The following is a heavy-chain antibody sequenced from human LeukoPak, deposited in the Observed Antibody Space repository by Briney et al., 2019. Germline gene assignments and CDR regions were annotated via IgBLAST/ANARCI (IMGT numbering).Heavy chain of an antibody. Sequence: PGVSLRLSCAASGFTFSSYWMHWVRQAPGKGLVWVSRINSDGSSTSYADSVKGRFTISRDNAKNTLYLQMNSLRAEDTAVYYCARAGITPRRYYGMDVWGKGTTVTVSP. J-gene: IGHJ6*04. D-gene: IGHD3-10*01. CDR3: ARAGITPRRYYGMDV. V-gene: IGHV3-74*01. CDR1: GFTFSSYW. CDR2: INSDGSST.